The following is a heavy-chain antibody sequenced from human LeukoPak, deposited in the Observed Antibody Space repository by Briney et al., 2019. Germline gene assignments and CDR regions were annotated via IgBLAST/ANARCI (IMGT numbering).Heavy chain of an antibody. CDR3: ARAGSL. CDR1: GFTFSNYA. V-gene: IGHV3-7*01. J-gene: IGHJ4*02. Sequence: GGSLRLSCAAAGFTFSNYAMTWVRQAPGKGLEWVANIKQDGSEEYYVDSVKGRFTISRDNAKNSLYLQMNSLRAEDTAVYYCARAGSLWGQGTLVTVSS. D-gene: IGHD1-1*01. CDR2: IKQDGSEE.